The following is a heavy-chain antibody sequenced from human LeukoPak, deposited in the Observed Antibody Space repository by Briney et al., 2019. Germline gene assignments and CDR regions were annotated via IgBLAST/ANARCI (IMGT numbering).Heavy chain of an antibody. CDR1: GYTFTSYY. CDR3: ARDGHSYGSPNYYYYGMDV. J-gene: IGHJ6*02. V-gene: IGHV1-46*01. Sequence: ASVKVSCKASGYTFTSYYMHWVRQAPGQGLEWMGIINPSGGSTSYAQKFQGRVTMTRDTSTSTVYMELSSLRSEDTAVYYCARDGHSYGSPNYYYYGMDVWGQGTTVTVSS. D-gene: IGHD5-18*01. CDR2: INPSGGST.